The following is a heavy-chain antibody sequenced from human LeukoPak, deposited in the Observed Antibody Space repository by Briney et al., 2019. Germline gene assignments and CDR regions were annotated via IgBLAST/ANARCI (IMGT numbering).Heavy chain of an antibody. J-gene: IGHJ5*02. D-gene: IGHD6-6*01. CDR3: ARARSGSPSSSGWFDP. CDR2: YYVSGST. Sequence: SETLSLTCTVSGYSISDGYYWGWIRQTPGKGLEWIGSYYVSGSTYYNPSLKSRITISVDTSKNQFSLKLSSVTAADTAVYHGARARSGSPSSSGWFDPWGRGTLVTVSS. CDR1: GYSISDGYY. V-gene: IGHV4-38-2*02.